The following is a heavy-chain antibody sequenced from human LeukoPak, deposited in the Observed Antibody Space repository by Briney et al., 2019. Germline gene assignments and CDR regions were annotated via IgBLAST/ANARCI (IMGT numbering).Heavy chain of an antibody. V-gene: IGHV3-23*01. CDR1: GFTFSSFG. CDR2: ISGSGGST. CDR3: AKTLLMVRGVPDPYYFDY. Sequence: GGSLRLSCAASGFTFSSFGMSWVRQAPGKGLEWVSAISGSGGSTYYADSVKGRFTISRDNSKNTLYLQMNSLRAEDTAVYYCAKTLLMVRGVPDPYYFDYWGQGTLVTVSS. D-gene: IGHD3-10*01. J-gene: IGHJ4*02.